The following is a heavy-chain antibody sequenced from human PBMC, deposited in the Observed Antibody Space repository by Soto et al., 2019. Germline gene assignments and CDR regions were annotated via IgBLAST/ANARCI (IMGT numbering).Heavy chain of an antibody. J-gene: IGHJ6*02. CDR3: AKDREHYYYYGMDV. CDR1: GFTFSSYG. Sequence: LRLSCAASGFTFSSYGMHWVRQAPGKGLEWVAVISYDGSNKYYADSVKGRFTISRDNSKNTLYLQMNSLRAEDTAVYYCAKDREHYYYYGMDVWGQGTTVTVSS. V-gene: IGHV3-30*18. D-gene: IGHD1-26*01. CDR2: ISYDGSNK.